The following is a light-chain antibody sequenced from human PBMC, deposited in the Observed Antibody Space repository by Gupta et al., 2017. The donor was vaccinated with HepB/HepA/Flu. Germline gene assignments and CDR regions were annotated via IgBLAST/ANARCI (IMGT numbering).Light chain of an antibody. Sequence: SYELTQPPSVSVSPGQTASITCSGDKLGDKYACWYQQKPGQSPVLVIYQDSKRPSGCPERFSGSNSGNTATLTIGGTQAMDEADYYCQAWDSSTVVFGGGTKLTVL. V-gene: IGLV3-1*01. CDR3: QAWDSSTVV. CDR1: KLGDKY. J-gene: IGLJ2*01. CDR2: QDS.